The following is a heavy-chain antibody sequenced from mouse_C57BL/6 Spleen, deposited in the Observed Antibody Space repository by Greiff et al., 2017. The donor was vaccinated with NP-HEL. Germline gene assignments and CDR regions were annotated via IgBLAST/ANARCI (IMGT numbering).Heavy chain of an antibody. CDR2: IYPGNSDT. CDR1: GYTFTSYW. D-gene: IGHD2-2*01. J-gene: IGHJ2*01. CDR3: TRGAIYYGSYFDY. V-gene: IGHV1-5*01. Sequence: EVQLQQSGTVLARPGASVKMSCKTSGYTFTSYWMHWVKQRPGQGLEWIGAIYPGNSDTSYNQKFKGKAKLTAVTSASTAYMELSSLTNEDSAVYYCTRGAIYYGSYFDYWGQGTTLTVSS.